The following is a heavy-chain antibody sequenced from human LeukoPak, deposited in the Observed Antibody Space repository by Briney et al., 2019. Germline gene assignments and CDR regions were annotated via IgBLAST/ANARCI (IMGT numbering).Heavy chain of an antibody. D-gene: IGHD4-23*01. Sequence: SETLSLTCSVSGGSISSSFYYWGWIRQPAGKGLEWIGRIYTSGSTNYNPSLKSRVTISVDTSKNQFSLKLSSVTAADTAVYYCARDLDYGGTTGFDWGQGTLVTVSS. V-gene: IGHV4-61*02. J-gene: IGHJ4*02. CDR2: IYTSGST. CDR3: ARDLDYGGTTGFD. CDR1: GGSISSSFYY.